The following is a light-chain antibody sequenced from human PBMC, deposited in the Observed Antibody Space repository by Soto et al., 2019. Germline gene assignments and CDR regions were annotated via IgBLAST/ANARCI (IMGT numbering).Light chain of an antibody. Sequence: DIQITQSPTTLSGSVGDRVTITCGASQDLSSWLAWYQQKPGKAPKLLISAASSLQSGVPSRFSGSGSGTDFTLTIRSLQPEDFATYYCQQHIVCPNTFGQRARLEIK. CDR2: AAS. CDR3: QQHIVCPNT. CDR1: QDLSSW. V-gene: IGKV1-12*01. J-gene: IGKJ5*01.